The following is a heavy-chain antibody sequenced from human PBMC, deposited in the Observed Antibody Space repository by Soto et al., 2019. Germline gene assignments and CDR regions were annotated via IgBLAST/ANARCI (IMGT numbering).Heavy chain of an antibody. J-gene: IGHJ4*02. CDR1: GYSFTSYW. CDR2: IYPGDSDT. D-gene: IGHD4-17*01. CDR3: ARHVLYGDRERGFAQDY. V-gene: IGHV5-51*01. Sequence: GESLKISCKGSGYSFTSYWIGWVRQMPGKGLEWMGIIYPGDSDTRYSPSFQGQVTISADKSISTAYLQWSSLKASDTAMYYCARHVLYGDRERGFAQDYWGQGTLVTVSS.